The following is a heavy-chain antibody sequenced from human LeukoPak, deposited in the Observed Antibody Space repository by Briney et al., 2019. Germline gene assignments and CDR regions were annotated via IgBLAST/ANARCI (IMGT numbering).Heavy chain of an antibody. CDR3: AKAAAGSQHSYYYYYYLDV. Sequence: ASVKVSCKTSGYTFTGYYMHWVRQAPGQGLEWMGWINPNSGGTNYAQKFQGRVTMTRDTSISTAYMELSRLRSDDTAVYYCAKAAAGSQHSYYYYYYLDVWGTGTTVTISS. CDR2: INPNSGGT. J-gene: IGHJ6*03. CDR1: GYTFTGYY. V-gene: IGHV1-2*02. D-gene: IGHD6-13*01.